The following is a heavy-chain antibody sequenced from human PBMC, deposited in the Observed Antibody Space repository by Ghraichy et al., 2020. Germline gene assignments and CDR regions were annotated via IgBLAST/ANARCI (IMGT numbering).Heavy chain of an antibody. CDR3: AKYQWRVGATTPWFDP. Sequence: LSLTCAASGFTFSSYGMHWVRQAPGKGLEWVAVISYDGSNKYYADSVKGRFTISRDNSKNTLYLQMNSLRAEDTAVYYCAKYQWRVGATTPWFDPWGQGTLVTVSS. CDR1: GFTFSSYG. V-gene: IGHV3-30*18. D-gene: IGHD1-26*01. CDR2: ISYDGSNK. J-gene: IGHJ5*02.